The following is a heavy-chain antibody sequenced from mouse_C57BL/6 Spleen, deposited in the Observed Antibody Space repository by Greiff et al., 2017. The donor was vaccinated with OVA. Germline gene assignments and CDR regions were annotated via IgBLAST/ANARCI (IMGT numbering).Heavy chain of an antibody. CDR1: GFTFSSYA. D-gene: IGHD2-3*01. Sequence: EVKLVESGGGLVKPGGSLKLSCAASGFTFSSYAMSWVRQTPEKRLEWVATISDGGSYTYYPDNVKGRFTISRDNAKNNLYLQMSHLKSEDTAMYYCARSYDGYYPPDYWGQGTTLTVSS. J-gene: IGHJ2*01. CDR2: ISDGGSYT. CDR3: ARSYDGYYPPDY. V-gene: IGHV5-4*03.